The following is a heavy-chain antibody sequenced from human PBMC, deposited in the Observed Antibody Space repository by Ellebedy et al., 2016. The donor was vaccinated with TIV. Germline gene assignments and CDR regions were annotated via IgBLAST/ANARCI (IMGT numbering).Heavy chain of an antibody. CDR1: GGSISSSSYY. V-gene: IGHV4-39*07. CDR2: IYYSGST. CDR3: AKSMVPTNHSFES. Sequence: SEALSLTCTVSGGSISSSSYYWGWIRQPPGKGLEWIGSIYYSGSTYYNPSLKSRVTISVDTSKNQFSLKLSSVTAADTAVYYCAKSMVPTNHSFESWGQGTLVSVSS. D-gene: IGHD4/OR15-4a*01. J-gene: IGHJ4*02.